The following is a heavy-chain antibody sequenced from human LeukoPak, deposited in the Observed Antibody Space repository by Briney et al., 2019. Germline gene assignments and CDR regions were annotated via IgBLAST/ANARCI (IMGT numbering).Heavy chain of an antibody. CDR1: EYTFTSYD. J-gene: IGHJ5*02. CDR2: MNLNSGNT. CDR3: ARKNYCSGGSCYSRGWFDP. V-gene: IGHV1-8*01. Sequence: ASVKVSCKASEYTFTSYDINWVRQATGQGLEWMGWMNLNSGNTVYAQKFQGRVTMTRDTSISTAYMELSSLRSEDTAMYYCARKNYCSGGSCYSRGWFDPWGQGTLVTVSS. D-gene: IGHD2-15*01.